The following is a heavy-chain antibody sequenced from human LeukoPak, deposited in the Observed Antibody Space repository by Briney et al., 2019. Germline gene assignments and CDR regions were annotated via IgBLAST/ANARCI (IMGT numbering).Heavy chain of an antibody. CDR1: GFTFSSYA. D-gene: IGHD2-8*01. Sequence: GGSLRLSCAASGFTFSSYAMSWVRQAPGKGLEWVSAISGSGGSTYYADSVKGRFTISRDNSKNSLYLQMNSLRADDTAVYYCATYTNGYDSWGQGTLVTVSS. J-gene: IGHJ5*02. CDR3: ATYTNGYDS. V-gene: IGHV3-23*01. CDR2: ISGSGGST.